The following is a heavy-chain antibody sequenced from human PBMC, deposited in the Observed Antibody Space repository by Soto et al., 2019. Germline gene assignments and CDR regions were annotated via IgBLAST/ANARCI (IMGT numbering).Heavy chain of an antibody. CDR1: GYTFTGYY. Sequence: ASVKVSCKASGYTFTGYYMHWVRQAPGQGLEWMGWINPNSGGTNYAQKFQGRVTMTRETSISTAYMELSRLRSDDTAVYYCARDSGSIAALSAFDIWGQGTMVTVSS. J-gene: IGHJ3*02. D-gene: IGHD6-6*01. CDR2: INPNSGGT. V-gene: IGHV1-2*02. CDR3: ARDSGSIAALSAFDI.